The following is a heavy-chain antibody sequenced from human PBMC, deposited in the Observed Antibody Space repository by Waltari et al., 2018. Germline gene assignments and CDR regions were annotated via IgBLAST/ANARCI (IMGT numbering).Heavy chain of an antibody. Sequence: QVQLQESGPGLVTPSETLSLTCTVSGGSISSYYWSWIRQPPGKGLEWIGYIYYRGSTNYNPSLKSRVTISVDTSKNQFSLKLSSVTAADTAVYYCARGGEVSYYGDSYYFDYWGQGTLVTVSS. D-gene: IGHD4-17*01. CDR3: ARGGEVSYYGDSYYFDY. V-gene: IGHV4-59*01. CDR2: IYYRGST. CDR1: GGSISSYY. J-gene: IGHJ4*02.